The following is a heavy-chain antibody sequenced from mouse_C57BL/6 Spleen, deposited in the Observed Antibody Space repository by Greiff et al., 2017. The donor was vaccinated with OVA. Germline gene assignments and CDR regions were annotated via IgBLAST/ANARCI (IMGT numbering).Heavy chain of an antibody. CDR1: GFTFSDYY. CDR2: INYDGSST. V-gene: IGHV5-16*01. CDR3: ARDHRDGYLDY. Sequence: EVKLVESEGGLVQPGSSMKLSCTASGFTFSDYYMAWVRQVPEKGLEWVANINYDGSSTYYLDSLKSRFIISRDNAKNMLYLQMSSLKSEDTATYYCARDHRDGYLDYWGQGTTLTVSS. D-gene: IGHD2-3*01. J-gene: IGHJ2*01.